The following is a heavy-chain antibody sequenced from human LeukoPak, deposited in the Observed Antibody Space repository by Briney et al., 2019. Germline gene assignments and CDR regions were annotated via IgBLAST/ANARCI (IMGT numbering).Heavy chain of an antibody. V-gene: IGHV3-23*01. CDR3: AKDLVESYLDALVY. CDR2: LTGSGGST. J-gene: IGHJ4*02. Sequence: SRGSLRLSCAASGFTFSSYAMSWVRQAPGRGLEWVSGLTGSGGSTYYADSVKGRFTISRDNSKNTLYLQMNSLRAEDTAVYYCAKDLVESYLDALVYWGQGTLVTVSS. D-gene: IGHD3-10*01. CDR1: GFTFSSYA.